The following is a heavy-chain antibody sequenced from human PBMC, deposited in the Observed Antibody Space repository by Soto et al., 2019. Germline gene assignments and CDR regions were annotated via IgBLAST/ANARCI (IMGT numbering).Heavy chain of an antibody. CDR2: MNPNSGNT. J-gene: IGHJ5*02. D-gene: IGHD6-13*01. CDR1: GYTFTSYD. Sequence: ASVKVSCKASGYTFTSYDINWVRQATGQGLEWMGWMNPNSGNTGYAQKFQGRVTMTRNTSISTAYMELSSLRYEDTAVYYCARERSAASTGWFDPWGQGTLVTVSS. CDR3: ARERSAASTGWFDP. V-gene: IGHV1-8*01.